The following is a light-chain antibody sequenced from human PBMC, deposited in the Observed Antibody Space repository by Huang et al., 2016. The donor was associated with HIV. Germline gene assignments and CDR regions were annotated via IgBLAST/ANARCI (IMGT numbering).Light chain of an antibody. V-gene: IGKV1-5*03. CDR3: QQYSSFWT. CDR2: KAS. Sequence: DIQITQSPRTLSASVGDRVTITCRARQSVSTWVSWYQQKPGKPPKLLIYKASTLETGVPSRFSGSGSGTEFTLTISSLQPDDFATYYCQQYSSFWTFGQGTKV. J-gene: IGKJ1*01. CDR1: QSVSTW.